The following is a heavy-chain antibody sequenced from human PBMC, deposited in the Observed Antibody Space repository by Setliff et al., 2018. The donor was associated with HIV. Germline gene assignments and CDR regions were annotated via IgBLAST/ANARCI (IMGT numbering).Heavy chain of an antibody. J-gene: IGHJ4*02. D-gene: IGHD3-3*01. V-gene: IGHV4-39*01. CDR2: IHHSGST. CDR3: ARPSFGIGGGSIFDS. CDR1: GPSVSSSDYY. Sequence: SGTLSLTCTVSGPSVSSSDYYWGWIRQPPGKGLEWIASIHHSGSTWYNPSLKSRVTISADMSKNQFFLKLLSMTAADTAVYYCARPSFGIGGGSIFDSWGQGTLVTVSS.